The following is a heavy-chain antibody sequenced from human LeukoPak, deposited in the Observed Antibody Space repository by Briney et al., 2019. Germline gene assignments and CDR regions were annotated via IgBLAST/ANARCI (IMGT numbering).Heavy chain of an antibody. D-gene: IGHD6-13*01. CDR1: GFTFSSYS. CDR2: ISSSSSYI. J-gene: IGHJ4*02. Sequence: PGGSLRLSCAASGFTFSSYSMNWVRQAPGKGLGWISSISSSSSYIYYADSVKGRFTISRDNAKNSLYLQMNSLRAEDTAVYYCARLPGIAAAYSNYWGQGTLVTVSS. V-gene: IGHV3-21*01. CDR3: ARLPGIAAAYSNY.